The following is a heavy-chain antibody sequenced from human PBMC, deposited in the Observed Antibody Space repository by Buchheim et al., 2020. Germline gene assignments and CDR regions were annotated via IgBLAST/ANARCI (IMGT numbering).Heavy chain of an antibody. Sequence: QVQLVESGGGVVQPGRSLRLSCAASGFTFSSYGMHWVRQAPGKGLEWVAVISYDGSNKYYADSVKGRFTISRDTSKNKLYLQMNSLRAEDTAVYYCAKDGSLTGYYLAWYFDLWGRGTL. CDR3: AKDGSLTGYYLAWYFDL. CDR1: GFTFSSYG. V-gene: IGHV3-30*18. CDR2: ISYDGSNK. J-gene: IGHJ2*01. D-gene: IGHD3-9*01.